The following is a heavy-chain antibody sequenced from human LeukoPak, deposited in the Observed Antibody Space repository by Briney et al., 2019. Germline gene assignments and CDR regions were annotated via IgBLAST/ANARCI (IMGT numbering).Heavy chain of an antibody. V-gene: IGHV1-18*01. CDR2: ISAYNGNT. Sequence: ASVKVSCTASGYTFTSYGISWVRQAPGQGLEWMGWISAYNGNTNYAQKLQGRVTMTTDTSTSTAYMELRSLRSDDTAVYYCAREYSSYSYYYYGMDVWGQGTTVTVSS. CDR1: GYTFTSYG. CDR3: AREYSSYSYYYYGMDV. D-gene: IGHD6-19*01. J-gene: IGHJ6*02.